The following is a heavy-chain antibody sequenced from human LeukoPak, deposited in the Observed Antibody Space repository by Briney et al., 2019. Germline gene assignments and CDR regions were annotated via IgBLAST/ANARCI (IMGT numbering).Heavy chain of an antibody. Sequence: PSQTLSLTCTVSGGSISSGNYYWSWIRPPAGKGLEGIGRIYTSGSTNYNPSLNSRVTISVDTSKNQFSLKLSSVTAADTAVYYCAQQPWGYCSSTSCPKGAFDIWGQGTMVTVSS. J-gene: IGHJ3*02. V-gene: IGHV4-61*02. D-gene: IGHD2-2*01. CDR1: GGSISSGNYY. CDR3: AQQPWGYCSSTSCPKGAFDI. CDR2: IYTSGST.